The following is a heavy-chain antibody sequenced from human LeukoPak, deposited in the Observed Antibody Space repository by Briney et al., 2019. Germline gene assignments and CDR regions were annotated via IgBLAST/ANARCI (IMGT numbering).Heavy chain of an antibody. D-gene: IGHD6-19*01. Sequence: GGSLRLSCAASGFTLSGYSMTWVRQAPGKGLEWVSSISSSSDYIFHADSVKGRFTISRDNAKNSLYLQMNSLRAEDTAVYYCAREYSSGWPVDYWGQGTLVTVSS. V-gene: IGHV3-21*06. CDR3: AREYSSGWPVDY. CDR2: ISSSSDYI. CDR1: GFTLSGYS. J-gene: IGHJ4*02.